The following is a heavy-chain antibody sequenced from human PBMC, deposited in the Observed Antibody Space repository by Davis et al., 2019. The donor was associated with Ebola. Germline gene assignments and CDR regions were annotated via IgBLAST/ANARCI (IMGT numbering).Heavy chain of an antibody. J-gene: IGHJ2*01. CDR3: AKYGRMVYATLNWYFDL. CDR2: ISGSGGST. Sequence: PGGSLRLSCAASGFTFSSYAMSWVRQAPGKGLEWVSAISGSGGSTYYADSVKGRFTISRDNSKNTLYLQMNSLRAEDTAVYYCAKYGRMVYATLNWYFDLWGRGTLVTVSS. D-gene: IGHD2-8*01. V-gene: IGHV3-23*01. CDR1: GFTFSSYA.